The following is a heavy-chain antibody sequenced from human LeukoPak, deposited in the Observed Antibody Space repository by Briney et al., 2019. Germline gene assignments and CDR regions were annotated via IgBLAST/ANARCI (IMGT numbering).Heavy chain of an antibody. Sequence: ASVKVSCKASGYTFTGYYMHWVRQAPGQGLEWMGWINPNSGGTNYAQKFQGRVTMTRDTSISTAYMELSRLRSDDTAVYYCARVQRAPTVTTTWGYWGQGTLVTVSS. CDR2: INPNSGGT. J-gene: IGHJ4*02. CDR3: ARVQRAPTVTTTWGY. D-gene: IGHD4-17*01. CDR1: GYTFTGYY. V-gene: IGHV1-2*02.